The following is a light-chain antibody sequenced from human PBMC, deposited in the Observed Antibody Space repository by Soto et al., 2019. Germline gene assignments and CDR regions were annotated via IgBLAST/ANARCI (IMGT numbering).Light chain of an antibody. CDR3: QSYNGAPFT. V-gene: IGKV1-27*01. J-gene: IGKJ3*01. Sequence: DIQMTQSPSSLSASVGDRVTITCRASQGISYFLAWYQQKPGKVPKLLIYGASTLQSGVPSRFRGSGSGTDFTLPISSLQPEDVATYYCQSYNGAPFTFGPGTKVDIK. CDR1: QGISYF. CDR2: GAS.